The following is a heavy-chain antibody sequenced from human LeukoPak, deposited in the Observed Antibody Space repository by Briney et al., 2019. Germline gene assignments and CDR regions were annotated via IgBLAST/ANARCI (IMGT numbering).Heavy chain of an antibody. J-gene: IGHJ4*02. V-gene: IGHV1-2*02. CDR1: GFTFTDYY. D-gene: IGHD1-7*01. CDR2: INPKSGVA. CDR3: ARDVGNYYFFNH. Sequence: ASVKVSCKASGFTFTDYYIHWVRQAPGQGLEWMGWINPKSGVANYAQEFQGRVTMTRDTSISTAYMELGSLRSDDPAVYFCARDVGNYYFFNHWGQGTLVTVSS.